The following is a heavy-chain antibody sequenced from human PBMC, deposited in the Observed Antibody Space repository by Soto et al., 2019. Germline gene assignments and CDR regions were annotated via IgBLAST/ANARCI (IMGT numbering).Heavy chain of an antibody. D-gene: IGHD3-10*01. CDR2: INHSGST. V-gene: IGHV4-34*01. J-gene: IGHJ6*02. CDR3: ARGRHYGSGSYYPNYYYYGMDF. Sequence: SETLSLTCAVYGGSFSGYYWSWIRQPPGKGLEWIGEINHSGSTNYNPSLKSRVTISVDTSKNQFSLKLSSVTAADTAVYYCARGRHYGSGSYYPNYYYYGMDFWGQGTTVTVSS. CDR1: GGSFSGYY.